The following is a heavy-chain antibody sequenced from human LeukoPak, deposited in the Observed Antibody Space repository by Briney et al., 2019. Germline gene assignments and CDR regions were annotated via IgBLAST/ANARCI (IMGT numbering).Heavy chain of an antibody. CDR3: ARGAVGGYYYMDV. CDR2: IIPIFSTA. D-gene: IGHD3-16*01. CDR1: GGTFSSYA. Sequence: SVKVSCKASGGTFSSYAISWVRQAPGQGLEWMGGIIPIFSTANYAQKFQGRVTITTDESTSTAYMELSSLRSEDTAVYYCARGAVGGYYYMDVWGKGTTVTVSS. V-gene: IGHV1-69*05. J-gene: IGHJ6*03.